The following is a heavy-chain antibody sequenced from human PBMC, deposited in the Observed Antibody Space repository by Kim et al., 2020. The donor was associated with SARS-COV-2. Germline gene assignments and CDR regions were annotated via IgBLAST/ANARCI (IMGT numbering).Heavy chain of an antibody. CDR3: AKEDSSGWYPSWYFDL. Sequence: SLRLSCAASGFTFSSYGMHWVRQAPGKGLEWVAVISYDGSNKYYADSVKGRFTISRDNSKNTLYLQMNSLRAEDTAVYYCAKEDSSGWYPSWYFDLWGRGTLVTVSS. CDR1: GFTFSSYG. D-gene: IGHD6-19*01. J-gene: IGHJ2*01. V-gene: IGHV3-30*18. CDR2: ISYDGSNK.